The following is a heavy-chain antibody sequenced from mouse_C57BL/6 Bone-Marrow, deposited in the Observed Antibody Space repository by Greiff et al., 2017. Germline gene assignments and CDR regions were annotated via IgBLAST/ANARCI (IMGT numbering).Heavy chain of an antibody. Sequence: QLVESGAELARPGASVQLSCKASGYTFTSYGISWVKQSTGQGLEWIGEIYPRSGNTYYNEKCKGKAKLTADKSSSTAYMELRSLTSEDSAVYYCARSDYGAWFAYWGQGTLVTVSA. D-gene: IGHD1-1*01. V-gene: IGHV1-81*01. CDR3: ARSDYGAWFAY. J-gene: IGHJ3*01. CDR2: IYPRSGNT. CDR1: GYTFTSYG.